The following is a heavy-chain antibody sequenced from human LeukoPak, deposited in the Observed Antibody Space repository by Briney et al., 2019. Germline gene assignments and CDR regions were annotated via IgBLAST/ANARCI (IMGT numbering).Heavy chain of an antibody. J-gene: IGHJ4*02. CDR3: ARTWMTPDY. Sequence: SGPTLVNPTPPLTLTCTFSGFSLSTSGVGVGWIRQPPGKALEWLALIYWNDNKRYSPSLKSRLTITKDASNNHVVLTMTNMDPVDTATYYCARTWMTPDYWGQGTLVTVSS. V-gene: IGHV2-5*01. D-gene: IGHD5-12*01. CDR2: IYWNDNK. CDR1: GFSLSTSGVG.